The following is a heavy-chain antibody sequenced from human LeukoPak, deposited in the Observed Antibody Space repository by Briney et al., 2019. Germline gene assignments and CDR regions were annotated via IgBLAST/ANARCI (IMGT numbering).Heavy chain of an antibody. Sequence: ASVKVSCKASGYTFTSYYMHWVRQAPGQGLEWMGIINPSGGSTSYAQKFQGRATMTRDTSTSTVYMELSSLRSEDTAVYYCARDWRVNGNSSAYYYYGMDVWGQGTTVTVSS. D-gene: IGHD6-25*01. V-gene: IGHV1-46*01. J-gene: IGHJ6*02. CDR2: INPSGGST. CDR1: GYTFTSYY. CDR3: ARDWRVNGNSSAYYYYGMDV.